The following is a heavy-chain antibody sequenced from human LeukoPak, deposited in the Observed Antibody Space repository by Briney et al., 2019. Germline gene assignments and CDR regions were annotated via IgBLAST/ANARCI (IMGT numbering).Heavy chain of an antibody. D-gene: IGHD5-18*01. CDR2: ILSHGNSK. CDR3: ARESPPLPAGDTAMELVDY. J-gene: IGHJ4*02. V-gene: IGHV3-30-3*01. CDR1: GFTFNNYA. Sequence: PGGSLRLSCAASGFTFNNYAMHWVRQAPGKGLEWVAVILSHGNSKNYADSVKGRFTISRDNAKNSLYLQMNSLRAEDTAVYYCARESPPLPAGDTAMELVDYWGQGTLVTVSS.